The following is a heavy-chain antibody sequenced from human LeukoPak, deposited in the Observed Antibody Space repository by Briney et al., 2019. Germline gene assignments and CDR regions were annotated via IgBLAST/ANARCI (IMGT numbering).Heavy chain of an antibody. V-gene: IGHV1-69*05. CDR2: IIPIFGPA. Sequence: GASVKVSCKASGGTFSSYAISWVRQAPGQGLEWMGGIIPIFGPANYAQKFQGRVTITTDESTSTAYMEQSSLRSEDTAVYYCARGSFSVLRFLEWLTDWGQGTLVTVSS. CDR1: GGTFSSYA. CDR3: ARGSFSVLRFLEWLTD. J-gene: IGHJ4*02. D-gene: IGHD3-3*01.